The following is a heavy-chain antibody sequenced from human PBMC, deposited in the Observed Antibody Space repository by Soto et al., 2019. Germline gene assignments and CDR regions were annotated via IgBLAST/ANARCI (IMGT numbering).Heavy chain of an antibody. CDR2: IYYSGST. Sequence: SETLSLTCTVSGGSISSYYWSWIRQPPGKGLEWIGYIYYSGSTNYNPSLKSRVTISVDTSKNQFSLKLSSVTAADTAVYYCASLRFGVDENYFDYWGQGTLVTVSS. V-gene: IGHV4-59*01. CDR1: GGSISSYY. CDR3: ASLRFGVDENYFDY. D-gene: IGHD3-3*01. J-gene: IGHJ4*02.